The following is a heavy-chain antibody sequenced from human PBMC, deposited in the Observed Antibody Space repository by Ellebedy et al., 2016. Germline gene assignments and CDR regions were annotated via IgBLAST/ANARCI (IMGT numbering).Heavy chain of an antibody. CDR1: GFTFSSYG. V-gene: IGHV3-30*18. CDR2: ISYDGSNK. D-gene: IGHD4-17*01. CDR3: AKLPPVYGDYVFGLNWFDP. Sequence: GGSLRLXCAASGFTFSSYGMHWVRQAPGKGLEWVAVISYDGSNKYYADSVKGRFTISRDNSKNTLYLQMNSLRAEDTAVYYCAKLPPVYGDYVFGLNWFDPWGQGTLVTVSS. J-gene: IGHJ5*02.